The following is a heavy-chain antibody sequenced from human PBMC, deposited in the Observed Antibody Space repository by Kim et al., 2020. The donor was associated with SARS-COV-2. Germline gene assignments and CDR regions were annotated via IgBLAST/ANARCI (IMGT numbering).Heavy chain of an antibody. V-gene: IGHV3-7*03. J-gene: IGHJ1*01. D-gene: IGHD6-19*01. Sequence: YYVDSVKGRFNIYRYDAKNSLYLQINSLRAEDTAVYYCARTVTGTTESFEYWGQGTLVTVSS. CDR3: ARTVTGTTESFEY.